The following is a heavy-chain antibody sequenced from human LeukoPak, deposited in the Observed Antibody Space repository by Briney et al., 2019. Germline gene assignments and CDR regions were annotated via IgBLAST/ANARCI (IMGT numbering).Heavy chain of an antibody. V-gene: IGHV4-59*01. Sequence: SETLSLTCTVSGGSISSYYWSWIRQPPGKGLEWIGYIYYSGSTNYNPSLKSRVTISVDTSKNQFSLKLSSVTAADTAVYYCARSYGDSLYYYYYYYMDVWGKGTTVTVSS. J-gene: IGHJ6*03. CDR3: ARSYGDSLYYYYYYYMDV. D-gene: IGHD4-17*01. CDR1: GGSISSYY. CDR2: IYYSGST.